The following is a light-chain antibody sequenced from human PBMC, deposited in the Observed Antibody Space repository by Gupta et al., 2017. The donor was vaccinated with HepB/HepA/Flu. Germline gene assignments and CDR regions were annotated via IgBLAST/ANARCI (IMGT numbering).Light chain of an antibody. CDR1: QSVLYSSNNKNY. Sequence: AVSLGERATINCKSSQSVLYSSNNKNYLAWYQQKPGQPPKLLIYWASTRESGVPDRFSGSGSGTDFTLTISSLQAEDVAVYYCQQYYSTPRTFGPGTKVEIK. J-gene: IGKJ3*01. CDR3: QQYYSTPRT. CDR2: WAS. V-gene: IGKV4-1*01.